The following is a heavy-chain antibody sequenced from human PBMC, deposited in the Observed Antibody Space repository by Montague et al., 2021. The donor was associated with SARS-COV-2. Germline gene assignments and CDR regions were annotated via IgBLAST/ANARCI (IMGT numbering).Heavy chain of an antibody. D-gene: IGHD2/OR15-2a*01. CDR3: ARHRRSWVSAFSSSLFCSDY. CDR2: IYPGDSDT. Sequence: QSGAEVKKPGESLKISCKGSGYSFTSYWIGWVRQMPGKGLEWMGIIYPGDSDTRYSPSLQGQVTISADKSISTAYLQWSSLKASDTAMYYCARHRRSWVSAFSSSLFCSDYWGQGTLVTVSS. J-gene: IGHJ4*02. V-gene: IGHV5-51*01. CDR1: GYSFTSYW.